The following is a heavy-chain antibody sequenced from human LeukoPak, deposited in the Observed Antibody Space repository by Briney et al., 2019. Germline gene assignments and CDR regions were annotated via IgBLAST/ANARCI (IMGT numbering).Heavy chain of an antibody. CDR3: IRDLGGRSGH. V-gene: IGHV3-74*01. Sequence: GGSLRLSCAAPGSTFSSNWMHWVRQAPGKGLVWVSRSNEDGSTTNYADSVKGRFTISRDNAKNTLYLQMNSLTAEDTAVYYCIRDLGGRSGHWGQGTLVTVSS. CDR2: SNEDGSTT. CDR1: GSTFSSNW. D-gene: IGHD1-26*01. J-gene: IGHJ4*02.